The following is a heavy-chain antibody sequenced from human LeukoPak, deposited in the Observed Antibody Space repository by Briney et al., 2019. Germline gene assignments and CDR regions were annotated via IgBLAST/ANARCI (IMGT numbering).Heavy chain of an antibody. J-gene: IGHJ5*02. V-gene: IGHV4-34*01. Sequence: SETLSLTCAVYGGSFSGYYWSWIRQPPGKGLEWIGSIYYSGSTYYNPSLKSRVTISVDTSKNQFSLKLSSVTAADTAVYYCARLGGSYDFWSGYYSPFWFDPWGQGTLVTVSS. CDR1: GGSFSGYY. D-gene: IGHD3-3*01. CDR2: IYYSGST. CDR3: ARLGGSYDFWSGYYSPFWFDP.